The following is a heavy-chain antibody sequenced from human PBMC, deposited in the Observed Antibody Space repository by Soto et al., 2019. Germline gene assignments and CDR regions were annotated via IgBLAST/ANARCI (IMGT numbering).Heavy chain of an antibody. CDR3: ARDIKKIAAAGNLDY. V-gene: IGHV1-18*01. J-gene: IGHJ4*02. Sequence: GASVKVSCKASGYTFTSYGISWVRQAPGQGLEWMGWISAYNGNTNYAQKLQGRVTMTTDTSTSTAYMELRSLRSDDTAVYYCARDIKKIAAAGNLDYWGQGTLVTVSS. D-gene: IGHD6-13*01. CDR1: GYTFTSYG. CDR2: ISAYNGNT.